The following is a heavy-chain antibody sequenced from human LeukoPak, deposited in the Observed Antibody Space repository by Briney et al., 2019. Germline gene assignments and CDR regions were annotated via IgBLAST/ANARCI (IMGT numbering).Heavy chain of an antibody. Sequence: GGSLRLSCAASGFTFSSYSMKWGRQAPGKGLERVSYISSSSSTIYYADSVKGRFTISRDNAKNSLYLQMNSLRAEDTAVYYCAREEVATIIDYWGQGTLVTVSS. CDR3: AREEVATIIDY. CDR2: ISSSSSTI. CDR1: GFTFSSYS. J-gene: IGHJ4*02. V-gene: IGHV3-48*01. D-gene: IGHD5-12*01.